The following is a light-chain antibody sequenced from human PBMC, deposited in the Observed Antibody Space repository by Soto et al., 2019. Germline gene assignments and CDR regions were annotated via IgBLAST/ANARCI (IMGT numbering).Light chain of an antibody. J-gene: IGKJ2*01. V-gene: IGKV1-39*01. CDR2: AAS. Sequence: DIQMTQSPSSLSAFVGDRVTITCRASQSISSYLNWYQQKPGKAPKLLIYAASSLQSGVPSRFSGSGSWTDFTLTISSLQPEDFATYYCQQSNRTPYTFGQGTKLGIK. CDR3: QQSNRTPYT. CDR1: QSISSY.